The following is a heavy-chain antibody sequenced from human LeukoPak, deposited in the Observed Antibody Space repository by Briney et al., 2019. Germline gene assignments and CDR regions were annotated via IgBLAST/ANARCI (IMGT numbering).Heavy chain of an antibody. Sequence: GGSLRLSCAASGFTFSSYEVNWVHQAPGKGLEWVSYISSSGSTIYYADSVKGRFTISRDNAKNSLYLQMNSLRAEDTAVYYCARPLYSSSWYVGGFDYWGQGTLVTVSS. CDR1: GFTFSSYE. J-gene: IGHJ4*02. V-gene: IGHV3-48*03. D-gene: IGHD6-13*01. CDR3: ARPLYSSSWYVGGFDY. CDR2: ISSSGSTI.